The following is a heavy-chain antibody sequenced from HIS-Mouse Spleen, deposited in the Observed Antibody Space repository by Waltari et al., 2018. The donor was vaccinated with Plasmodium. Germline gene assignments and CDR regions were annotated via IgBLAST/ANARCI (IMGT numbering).Heavy chain of an antibody. V-gene: IGHV4-34*01. D-gene: IGHD5-18*01. Sequence: QVQLQQWGAGLLKPSETLSLTCAVYGGSFGGYYWSWIRQPPGKGLEWIGEINHSGSTNYNPSLKSRVTISVDTSKNQFSLKLSSVTAADTAVYYCARNGYSYGSRSFDYWGQGTLVTVSS. CDR2: INHSGST. CDR1: GGSFGGYY. CDR3: ARNGYSYGSRSFDY. J-gene: IGHJ4*02.